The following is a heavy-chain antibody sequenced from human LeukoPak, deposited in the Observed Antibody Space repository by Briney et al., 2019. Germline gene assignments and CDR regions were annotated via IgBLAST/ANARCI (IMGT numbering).Heavy chain of an antibody. V-gene: IGHV3-33*01. CDR3: ARELVAAAGNAFDY. J-gene: IGHJ4*02. CDR1: GFTFSSYG. Sequence: GGSLRLSCAASGFTFSSYGMHWVRQAPGKGLEWGAVIWYDGSNKYYADSVKGRFTISRDNSKNTLYLQMNSLRAEDTAVYYCARELVAAAGNAFDYWGQGTLVTVSS. D-gene: IGHD6-13*01. CDR2: IWYDGSNK.